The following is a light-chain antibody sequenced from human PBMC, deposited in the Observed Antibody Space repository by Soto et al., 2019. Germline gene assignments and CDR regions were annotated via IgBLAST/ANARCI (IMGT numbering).Light chain of an antibody. CDR1: SSDVGGYNY. CDR2: EVH. V-gene: IGLV2-14*01. CDR3: SSYTSSGTPV. J-gene: IGLJ3*02. Sequence: QSALTQPASVSGSPGQSITISCTGTSSDVGGYNYLSWYQPHPGKAPKVMIFEVHNRPSGVSNRFSGSKSGNTASLTISGLQYEDAADYYCSSYTSSGTPVFGGGTKLTVL.